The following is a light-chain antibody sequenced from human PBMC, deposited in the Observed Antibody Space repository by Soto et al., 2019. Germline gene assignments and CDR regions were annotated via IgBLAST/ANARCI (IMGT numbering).Light chain of an antibody. CDR1: QSVSSIY. J-gene: IGKJ5*01. V-gene: IGKV3-20*01. CDR3: QQYGSSPPIT. Sequence: EIVLTQSPGTLSLSPGERATLSCRASQSVSSIYLAWYQQQPCQAPRLLIYGASSRATGIPDRFSGSGCGTDFTLTTSRLEPEDFVAYYCQQYGSSPPITFGQGTRLEIK. CDR2: GAS.